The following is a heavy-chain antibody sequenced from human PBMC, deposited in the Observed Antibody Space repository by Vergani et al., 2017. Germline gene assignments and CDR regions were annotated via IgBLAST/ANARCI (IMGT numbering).Heavy chain of an antibody. CDR2: IYYSGST. D-gene: IGHD5-18*01. CDR3: ARDMSVYRRYSYGGGGMDV. CDR1: GGSISSYY. V-gene: IGHV4-59*01. J-gene: IGHJ6*02. Sequence: QVQLQESGPGLVKPSETLSLTCTVSGGSISSYYWSWIRQPPGKGLEWIGYIYYSGSTNYNPSLKSRVTISVDTSKNQFSLKLSSVTAADTAVYYCARDMSVYRRYSYGGGGMDVWGQGTTVTVSS.